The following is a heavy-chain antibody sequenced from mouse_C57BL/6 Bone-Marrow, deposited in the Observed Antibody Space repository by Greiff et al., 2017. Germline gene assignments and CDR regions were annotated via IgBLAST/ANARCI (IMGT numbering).Heavy chain of an antibody. Sequence: EVQLQQSGAELVRPGASVKLSCTASGFNIKDDYMHWVKQRPEQGLEWIGWIDPENGDTEYASKFQGKATITADTSSNTAYLQRSSLTSEATAVYYCTSIYYDYEAWLAYWGQGTLVTVSA. J-gene: IGHJ3*01. V-gene: IGHV14-4*01. CDR1: GFNIKDDY. CDR2: IDPENGDT. D-gene: IGHD2-4*01. CDR3: TSIYYDYEAWLAY.